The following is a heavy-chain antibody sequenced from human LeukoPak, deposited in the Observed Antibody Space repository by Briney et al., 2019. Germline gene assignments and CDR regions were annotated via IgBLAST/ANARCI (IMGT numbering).Heavy chain of an antibody. CDR1: GYTFTSYA. V-gene: IGHV7-4-1*02. J-gene: IGHJ3*02. CDR3: ARSRMITFGGVIVMSDAFDI. Sequence: ASVKVSCKASGYTFTSYAMNWVRQAPGQGLEWMGWINTNTGNPTYAQGFTGRFVFSLDTSVSTAYLQISSLKAEDTAVYYCARSRMITFGGVIVMSDAFDIWGQGTMVTVSS. CDR2: INTNTGNP. D-gene: IGHD3-16*02.